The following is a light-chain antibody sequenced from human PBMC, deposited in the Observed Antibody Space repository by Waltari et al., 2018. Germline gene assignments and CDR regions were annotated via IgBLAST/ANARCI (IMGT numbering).Light chain of an antibody. Sequence: DIQLTQSPSFLSASLGDRVTITCRASQGISNYLAWYQQKPGKAPKLLIYTASTLQSGVPLRLSGSGSGTEFTLTISSLQPEDFATYYCQQLYSYPITFGQGTRLEIK. CDR1: QGISNY. CDR3: QQLYSYPIT. CDR2: TAS. J-gene: IGKJ5*01. V-gene: IGKV1-9*01.